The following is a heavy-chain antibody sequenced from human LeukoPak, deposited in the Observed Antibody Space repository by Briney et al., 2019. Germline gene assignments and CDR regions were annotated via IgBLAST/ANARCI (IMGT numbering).Heavy chain of an antibody. Sequence: ASVKVSCKASGGTFSSYAMSGGRQAPGHGLEWMGGFIPIFGTANYAQKFQGRVTITADKSTSTAYMELSSLRSEDTAVYYCARGFSTYYDFWSGYSVPTDWGQGTLVTVSS. CDR2: FIPIFGTA. J-gene: IGHJ4*02. CDR3: ARGFSTYYDFWSGYSVPTD. V-gene: IGHV1-69*06. D-gene: IGHD3-3*01. CDR1: GGTFSSYA.